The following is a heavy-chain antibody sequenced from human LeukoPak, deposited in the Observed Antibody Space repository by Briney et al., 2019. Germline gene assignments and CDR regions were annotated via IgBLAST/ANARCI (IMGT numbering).Heavy chain of an antibody. CDR2: ISYDGSNE. CDR3: AKEEAADGDAFDI. D-gene: IGHD6-13*01. J-gene: IGHJ3*02. Sequence: GGSLRLSCAASGFTFSRYAMHWVRQAPGKGLEWVTVISYDGSNEYFADSVKGRFTISRDNSKNTLYLQMSSLRAEDTAVYYCAKEEAADGDAFDIWGQGTMVTVSS. V-gene: IGHV3-30*04. CDR1: GFTFSRYA.